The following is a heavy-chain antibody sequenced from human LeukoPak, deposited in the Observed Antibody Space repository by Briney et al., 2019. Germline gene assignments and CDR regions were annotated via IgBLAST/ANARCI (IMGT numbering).Heavy chain of an antibody. Sequence: ASVKVSCKASGYTFTNEDINWLRQAAGQGLEWMGWMNPNSGATGYAQRFQGRVTITRDTSISTAYMELSGLRSEDTAVYYCARPSLSGEQAFELWGQGTLVTVSS. V-gene: IGHV1-8*01. J-gene: IGHJ3*01. CDR1: GYTFTNED. D-gene: IGHD7-27*01. CDR3: ARPSLSGEQAFEL. CDR2: MNPNSGAT.